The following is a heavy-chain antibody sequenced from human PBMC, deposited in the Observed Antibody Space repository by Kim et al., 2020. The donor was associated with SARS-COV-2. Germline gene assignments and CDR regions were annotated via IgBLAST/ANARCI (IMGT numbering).Heavy chain of an antibody. V-gene: IGHV1-18*04. CDR2: ISPYNGTA. CDR1: GYTFTSYA. J-gene: IGHJ5*01. Sequence: ASVKVSCKASGYTFTSYAISWVRQAPGQGLEWMGWISPYNGTANYAQKLQGRVTITTDTSTSTAYMELRSLRSDDTAVYYCARDSPRHVLLVPAVMSGLFDSWGQGTLVTVSS. D-gene: IGHD2-2*01. CDR3: ARDSPRHVLLVPAVMSGLFDS.